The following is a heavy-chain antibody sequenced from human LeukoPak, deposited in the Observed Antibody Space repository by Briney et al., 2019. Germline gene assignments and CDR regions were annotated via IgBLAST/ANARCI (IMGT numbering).Heavy chain of an antibody. D-gene: IGHD2-2*01. Sequence: ASVKVSCKASGYTFTNYAVHWVRQAPGQRLEWMGWINAGNGNTKYSQKFQGRVTITRDTSASTAYMELSSLRSEDTAVYYCARDNRRAVLQYQLLGFWGQGTLVTVSS. CDR1: GYTFTNYA. V-gene: IGHV1-3*01. J-gene: IGHJ4*02. CDR2: INAGNGNT. CDR3: ARDNRRAVLQYQLLGF.